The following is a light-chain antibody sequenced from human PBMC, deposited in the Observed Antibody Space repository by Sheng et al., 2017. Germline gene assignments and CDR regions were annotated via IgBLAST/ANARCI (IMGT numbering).Light chain of an antibody. CDR1: QDIDNH. J-gene: IGKJ4*01. CDR3: QQYDNVVSLS. Sequence: DIHLTQSPSSLSASIGDRVTITCQASQDIDNHLNWYQQTPGKAPKLLIYDASNLQSGVPSRFSGSGSGTDFTFTINSLQPEDFATYYCQQYDNVVSLSFGGRDQGRDQT. CDR2: DAS. V-gene: IGKV1-33*01.